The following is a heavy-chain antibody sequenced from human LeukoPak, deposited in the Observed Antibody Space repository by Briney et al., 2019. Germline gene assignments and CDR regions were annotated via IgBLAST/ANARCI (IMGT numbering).Heavy chain of an antibody. V-gene: IGHV3-7*01. CDR3: ARDGGGYDS. Sequence: GGSLRLSCAASGFTFTTYWMSWVRQAPEKGLEWVAIIKEDGSRDYYVDSVKGRFTISRDNAKNLLYLQMKSLRAEDTATYYCARDGGGYDSWGQGTLVTVSS. CDR2: IKEDGSRD. J-gene: IGHJ5*01. CDR1: GFTFTTYW. D-gene: IGHD5-24*01.